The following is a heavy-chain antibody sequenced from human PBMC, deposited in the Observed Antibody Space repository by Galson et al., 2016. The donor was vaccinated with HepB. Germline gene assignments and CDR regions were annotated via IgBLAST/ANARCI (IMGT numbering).Heavy chain of an antibody. Sequence: SLRLSCAASGFTFSSYGMHWVRQAPGKGLEWVTIISYDGGNEYYADSVKGRFTISRDISKNTLYLQMNSLRAEDTAMYYCAKGSTDYGIDYWGQGTLVTVSS. CDR1: GFTFSSYG. V-gene: IGHV3-30*18. D-gene: IGHD4-17*01. CDR2: ISYDGGNE. CDR3: AKGSTDYGIDY. J-gene: IGHJ4*02.